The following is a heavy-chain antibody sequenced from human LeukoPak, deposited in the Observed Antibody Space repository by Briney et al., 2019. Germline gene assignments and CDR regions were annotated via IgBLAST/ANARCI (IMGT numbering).Heavy chain of an antibody. V-gene: IGHV4-34*01. D-gene: IGHD5-24*01. Sequence: SETLSLTCAVYGGSFSGCYWSWIRQPPGKGLEWIGEINHSGSTKYNPSLKSRVTISVDTSKNQFSLNLSSVTAADTAVYYCARAAGVEMATTFDYWGQGTLVTVSS. CDR2: INHSGST. J-gene: IGHJ4*02. CDR1: GGSFSGCY. CDR3: ARAAGVEMATTFDY.